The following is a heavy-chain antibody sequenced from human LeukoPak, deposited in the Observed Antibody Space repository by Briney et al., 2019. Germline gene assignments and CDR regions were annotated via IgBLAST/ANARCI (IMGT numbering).Heavy chain of an antibody. J-gene: IGHJ4*02. V-gene: IGHV3-49*04. Sequence: PGRSLRLSCTASGFTFGDYAMSWVRQAPGKGLECVGFIRSKAYGGATEYAASVKGRFTISRDDSKSIAYLQMNSLKTEDTAVYHCTGLYYFDASALGYWGQGTLVTVSS. D-gene: IGHD3-22*01. CDR2: IRSKAYGGAT. CDR3: TGLYYFDASALGY. CDR1: GFTFGDYA.